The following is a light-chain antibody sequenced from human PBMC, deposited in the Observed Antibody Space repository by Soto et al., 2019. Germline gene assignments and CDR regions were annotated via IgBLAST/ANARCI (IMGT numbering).Light chain of an antibody. J-gene: IGLJ3*02. V-gene: IGLV8-61*01. CDR2: NTN. CDR3: LLYLGGGIWV. Sequence: QTVVTQEPSFSVSPGGTVTLTCGLSSGPVFTSSYPNWYQQTPGQAPRTLIFNTNTRSSGVPDRFSGSILGDKAALTITGAKADDDSYYYCLLYLGGGIWVFGGGTKPTVL. CDR1: SGPVFTSSY.